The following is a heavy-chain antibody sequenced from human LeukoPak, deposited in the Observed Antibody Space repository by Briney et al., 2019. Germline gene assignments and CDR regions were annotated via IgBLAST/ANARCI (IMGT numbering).Heavy chain of an antibody. J-gene: IGHJ4*02. D-gene: IGHD5-12*01. CDR1: GFTFDDYA. CDR2: ISWNSGSI. CDR3: AKAGQYSGYAYVGPYFDY. V-gene: IGHV3-9*03. Sequence: PGRSLRLSCAASGFTFDDYAMHWVRQAPGKGLEWVSGISWNSGSIGYADSVKGRFTISRDNAKNSLYLQMNSLRTEDMALYYCAKAGQYSGYAYVGPYFDYWGQGTLVTVSS.